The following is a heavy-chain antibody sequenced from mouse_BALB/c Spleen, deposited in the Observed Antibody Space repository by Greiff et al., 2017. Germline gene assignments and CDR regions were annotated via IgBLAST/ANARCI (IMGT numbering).Heavy chain of an antibody. J-gene: IGHJ3*01. CDR1: GYTFTDYA. CDR2: ISTYYGDA. V-gene: IGHV1S137*01. D-gene: IGHD2-4*01. CDR3: ARGATMITTAWFAY. Sequence: VQLQQSGAELVRPGVSVKISCKGSGYTFTDYAMHWVKQSHAKSLEWIGVISTYYGDASYNQKFKGKATMTVDKSSSTAYMELARLTSEDSAIYYCARGATMITTAWFAYWGQGTLVTVSA.